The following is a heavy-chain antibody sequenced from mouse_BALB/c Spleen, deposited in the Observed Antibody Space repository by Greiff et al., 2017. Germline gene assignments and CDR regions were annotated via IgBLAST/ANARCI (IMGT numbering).Heavy chain of an antibody. Sequence: QVQLKESGAELAKPGASVKMSCKASGYTFTSYWMHWVKQRPGQGLEWIGYINPSTGYTEYNQKFKDKATLTADKSSSTAYMQLSSLTSEDSAVYYCAREDYGNYVFAYWGQGTLVTVSA. D-gene: IGHD2-1*01. CDR1: GYTFTSYW. CDR3: AREDYGNYVFAY. V-gene: IGHV1-7*01. CDR2: INPSTGYT. J-gene: IGHJ3*01.